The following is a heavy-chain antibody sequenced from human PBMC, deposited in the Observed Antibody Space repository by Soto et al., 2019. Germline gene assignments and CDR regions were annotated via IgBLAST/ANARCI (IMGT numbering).Heavy chain of an antibody. J-gene: IGHJ4*02. CDR1: GFTFSSYG. D-gene: IGHD3-22*01. CDR2: ISYDGSNK. Sequence: PGGSLRLSCAASGFTFSSYGMHWVRQAPGKGLEWVAVISYDGSNKYYADSVKGRFTISRDNSKNTLYLQMNSLRAEDTAVYYCASPLYYYDSSGYGPFDYWGQGTLVTVSS. V-gene: IGHV3-30*03. CDR3: ASPLYYYDSSGYGPFDY.